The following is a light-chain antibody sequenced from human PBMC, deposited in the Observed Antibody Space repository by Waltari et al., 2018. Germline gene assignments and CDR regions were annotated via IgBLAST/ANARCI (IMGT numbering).Light chain of an antibody. Sequence: QTVVTQEPSWSVSPGGTVTLTCALSSGSFSGTSFVSWYQQSPGQTPRTLVYKANIRSSGVPDRFSGSIFGNKAALIITGAQADDESDYFCLVYMGSGIWVFGGGTKLTVL. CDR1: SGSFSGTSF. CDR3: LVYMGSGIWV. CDR2: KAN. V-gene: IGLV8-61*01. J-gene: IGLJ3*02.